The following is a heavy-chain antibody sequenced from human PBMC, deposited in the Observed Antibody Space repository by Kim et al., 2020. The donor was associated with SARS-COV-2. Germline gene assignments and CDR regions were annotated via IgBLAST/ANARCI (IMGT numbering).Heavy chain of an antibody. D-gene: IGHD3-10*01. Sequence: YADSGKGRFTISRDNSKNPLYLQMNSLRAEDTAVYYCARTLVLSGYYGMDVWGQGTTVTVSS. CDR3: ARTLVLSGYYGMDV. J-gene: IGHJ6*02. V-gene: IGHV3-33*01.